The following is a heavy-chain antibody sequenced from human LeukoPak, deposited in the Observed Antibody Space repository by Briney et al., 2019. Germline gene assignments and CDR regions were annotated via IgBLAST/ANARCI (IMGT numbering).Heavy chain of an antibody. J-gene: IGHJ3*02. CDR3: ARGSPYYDILTGLIAFDI. V-gene: IGHV4-30-2*01. D-gene: IGHD3-9*01. CDR1: GVSVGSGGYS. CDR2: IYHSGSS. Sequence: SETLSLTCAVSGVSVGSGGYSWNWVRQPPGKGLEWIGYIYHSGSSFYNPSLKSRLTIPMDRSKNQFSLRLSSVTAADTAVYYCARGSPYYDILTGLIAFDIWGQGTMVTVSS.